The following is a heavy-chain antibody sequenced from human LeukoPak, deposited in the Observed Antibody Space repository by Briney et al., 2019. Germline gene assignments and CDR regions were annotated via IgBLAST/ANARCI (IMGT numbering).Heavy chain of an antibody. J-gene: IGHJ4*02. D-gene: IGHD3-10*01. Sequence: GGSLRLSCAASGFTFSSYAMSWVRQAPGRGLEWVSPISGSGGRTYYADSVRGRLRISRDNSKNTLYLQMNSLRVEDTAVYYCAKDALYYFGSGGDYWGQGTLVTVSS. CDR3: AKDALYYFGSGGDY. V-gene: IGHV3-23*01. CDR1: GFTFSSYA. CDR2: ISGSGGRT.